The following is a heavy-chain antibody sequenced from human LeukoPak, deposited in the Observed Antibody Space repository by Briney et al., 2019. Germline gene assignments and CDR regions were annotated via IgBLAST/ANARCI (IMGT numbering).Heavy chain of an antibody. CDR3: AKDLLHFNIVATIPDAFDI. CDR1: GFTFSSYA. Sequence: GGSLRLSCAASGFTFSSYAMSWVRQAPGKGLEWVSAISGSGGSTYYADSVKGRFTISRDNSKNTLYLQMNSLRAEDTAVYYCAKDLLHFNIVATIPDAFDIWGQGTMVTVSS. D-gene: IGHD5-12*01. J-gene: IGHJ3*02. V-gene: IGHV3-23*01. CDR2: ISGSGGST.